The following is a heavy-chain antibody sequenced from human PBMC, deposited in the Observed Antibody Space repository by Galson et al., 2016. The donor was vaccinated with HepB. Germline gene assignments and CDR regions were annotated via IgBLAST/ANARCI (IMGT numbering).Heavy chain of an antibody. Sequence: TLSLTCAVSGDSISSGGYSWTWIRQPLGKGLEWFGYIYHSGSSYYNPSFKSRLTMSVDRSKNHFSLKLSSVTAADTAVYFCARVRDCSGGTCYTPYFDSWGQGTLVTVSS. J-gene: IGHJ4*02. CDR1: GDSISSGGYS. CDR3: ARVRDCSGGTCYTPYFDS. V-gene: IGHV4-30-2*01. D-gene: IGHD2-15*01. CDR2: IYHSGSS.